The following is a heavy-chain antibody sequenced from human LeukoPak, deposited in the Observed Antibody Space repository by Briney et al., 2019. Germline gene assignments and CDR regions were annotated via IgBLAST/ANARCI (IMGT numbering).Heavy chain of an antibody. CDR3: ARYDYGLGRFDP. D-gene: IGHD3-16*01. CDR1: GGSFSTYY. Sequence: SETLSLTCAVSGGSFSTYYWSWIRQPPGKGLEWIGEINQSGSTNYNPSLKSRITISVDTSKNQFSLQLSSVTAADTTVYYCARYDYGLGRFDPWGQGTLVTVSS. CDR2: INQSGST. V-gene: IGHV4-34*01. J-gene: IGHJ5*02.